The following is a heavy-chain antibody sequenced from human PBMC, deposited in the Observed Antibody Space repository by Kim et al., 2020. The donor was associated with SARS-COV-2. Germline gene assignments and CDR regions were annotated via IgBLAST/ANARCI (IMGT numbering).Heavy chain of an antibody. V-gene: IGHV4-59*01. D-gene: IGHD3-22*01. CDR2: IYYSGST. Sequence: SETLSLTCTVSGGSISSYYWSWIRQPPGKGLEWIGYIYYSGSTNYNPSLKSRVTISVDTSKNQFSLKLSSVTAADTAVYYCARGYYYDSSGYYYSPYFDYWGQGTLVTVSS. CDR3: ARGYYYDSSGYYYSPYFDY. J-gene: IGHJ4*02. CDR1: GGSISSYY.